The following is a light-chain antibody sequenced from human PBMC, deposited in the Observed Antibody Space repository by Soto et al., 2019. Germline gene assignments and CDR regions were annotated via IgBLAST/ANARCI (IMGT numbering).Light chain of an antibody. J-gene: IGKJ2*01. CDR2: ATS. CDR1: QSVVSKF. V-gene: IGKV3-20*01. Sequence: EIVLTQSPGTLSLSPGERATLSCRASQSVVSKFFAWYQQKPGQAPRLLISATSSRATGIPDRLSGSGSGTDFTLTISRLEPEDFAVYYCQQYGSPPMYAFGQGTKLEIK. CDR3: QQYGSPPMYA.